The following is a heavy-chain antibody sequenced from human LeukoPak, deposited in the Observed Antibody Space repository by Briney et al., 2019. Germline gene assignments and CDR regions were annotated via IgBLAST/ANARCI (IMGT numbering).Heavy chain of an antibody. J-gene: IGHJ4*02. Sequence: PGGSLRLSRAASGFPFNTYWMSWVRQSPGKGLQWVANIKPDGSDKYYVDSVRGRFTVSRDNAKNSLYLHLSSLGADDTAVYYCARGTGVYYIYWGQGTLVTVSS. V-gene: IGHV3-7*01. CDR1: GFPFNTYW. CDR3: ARGTGVYYIY. D-gene: IGHD1-26*01. CDR2: IKPDGSDK.